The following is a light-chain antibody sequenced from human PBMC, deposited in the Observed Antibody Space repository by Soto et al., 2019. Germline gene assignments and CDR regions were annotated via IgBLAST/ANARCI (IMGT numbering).Light chain of an antibody. J-gene: IGKJ3*01. CDR1: QSLTSNY. CDR3: HHYGLSPKVT. Sequence: EIVLTQSPGTLSLSPGERATLSCRASQSLTSNYLAWYQHKPGQAPTLLVYASSCRATGIPDRFDGSGSGTDFTFAIRRLEPEDFARYSCHHYGLSPKVTFGPGTKVEIK. CDR2: ASS. V-gene: IGKV3-20*01.